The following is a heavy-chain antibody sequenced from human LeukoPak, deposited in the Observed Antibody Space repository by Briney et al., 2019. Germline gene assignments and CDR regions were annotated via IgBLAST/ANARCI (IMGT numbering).Heavy chain of an antibody. CDR2: IRYDGSNK. CDR1: GFTFSSYG. J-gene: IGHJ4*02. V-gene: IGHV3-30*02. D-gene: IGHD3-3*01. Sequence: GGSLRLSCAASGFTFSSYGMHWVRQAPGKGLEWVAFIRYDGSNKYYADSVKGRFTISRDNSKNTLYLQMNSLRAEDTAVYYCAKDLSYYDFWSGPYYFDYWGQGTLVTVSS. CDR3: AKDLSYYDFWSGPYYFDY.